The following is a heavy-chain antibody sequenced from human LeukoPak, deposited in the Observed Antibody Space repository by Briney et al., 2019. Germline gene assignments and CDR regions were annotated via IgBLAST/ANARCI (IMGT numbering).Heavy chain of an antibody. CDR2: IYTSGST. D-gene: IGHD5-24*01. V-gene: IGHV4-61*02. Sequence: SQTLSLTCTVSGGSISSGSYYWSWIRQPAGKGLECIGRIYTSGSTNYNPSLKSRVTISVDTSKNQFSLKLSSVTAADTAVYYCARASVRRRDGYNRHYEIDYWGQGTLVTVSS. CDR3: ARASVRRRDGYNRHYEIDY. CDR1: GGSISSGSYY. J-gene: IGHJ4*02.